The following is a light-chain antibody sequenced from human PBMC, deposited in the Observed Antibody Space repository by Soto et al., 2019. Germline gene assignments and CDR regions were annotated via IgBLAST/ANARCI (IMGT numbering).Light chain of an antibody. CDR1: QDISTW. CDR3: QQANSFPPSFT. V-gene: IGKV1-12*01. CDR2: ASS. J-gene: IGKJ3*01. Sequence: DIQMTQSPSSVSASVGDRVTITCRASQDISTWLAWYQQKPGKAPNLLIYASSSLQSGVPSRFSGSGSGTDFTLTISSLQPEDFATYYCQQANSFPPSFTFGPGTKVDV.